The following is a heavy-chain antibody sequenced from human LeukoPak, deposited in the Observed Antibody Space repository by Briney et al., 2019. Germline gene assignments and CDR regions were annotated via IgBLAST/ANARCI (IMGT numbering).Heavy chain of an antibody. Sequence: GASVKVSCKASGYTFTSYAMHWVRQAPGQRREWMGWINAGNGNTKYSQKFQGRVTITRDTSASTAYMELSSLRSEDTAVYSCARALLWFGEGGYFDCWGQGTLVTVSS. CDR2: INAGNGNT. J-gene: IGHJ4*02. CDR3: ARALLWFGEGGYFDC. D-gene: IGHD3-10*01. CDR1: GYTFTSYA. V-gene: IGHV1-3*01.